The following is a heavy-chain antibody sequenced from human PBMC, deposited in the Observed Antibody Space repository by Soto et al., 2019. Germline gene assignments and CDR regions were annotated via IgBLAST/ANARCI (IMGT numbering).Heavy chain of an antibody. CDR3: ARDLRYYDFWSGYSPLNWFDP. V-gene: IGHV4-31*03. CDR2: IYYSGST. CDR1: GGSISSGGYC. J-gene: IGHJ5*02. D-gene: IGHD3-3*01. Sequence: PSETLSLTCTVSGGSISSGGYCWSWIRQHPGKGLEWIGYIYYSGSTYYNPSLKSRVTISVDTSKNQFSLKLSSVTAADTAVYYCARDLRYYDFWSGYSPLNWFDPWGQGTLVTVSS.